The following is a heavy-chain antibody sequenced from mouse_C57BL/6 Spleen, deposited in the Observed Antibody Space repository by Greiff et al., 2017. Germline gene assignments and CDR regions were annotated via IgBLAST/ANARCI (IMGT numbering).Heavy chain of an antibody. J-gene: IGHJ1*03. V-gene: IGHV1-22*01. CDR3: ASPLYYGSSPWYFDV. D-gene: IGHD1-1*01. Sequence: EVQLQQSGPELVKPGASVKMSCKASGYTFTDYNMHWVKQSHGKSLEWIGYINPNNGGTSYNQKFKGKATLTVNKSSSTAYMELRSLTSEDSAVYYCASPLYYGSSPWYFDVWGTGTTVTVSS. CDR2: INPNNGGT. CDR1: GYTFTDYN.